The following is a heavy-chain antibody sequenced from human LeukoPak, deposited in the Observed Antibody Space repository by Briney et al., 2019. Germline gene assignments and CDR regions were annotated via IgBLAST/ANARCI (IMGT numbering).Heavy chain of an antibody. CDR1: GFTFSSYG. V-gene: IGHV3-33*01. Sequence: GRSLRLSCAASGFTFSSYGMPWVRQAPGKGLEWVAVIWYDGSNKYYADSVKGRFTISRDNSKNTLYLQMNSLRAEDTAVYYCARDASSADLDYWGQGTLVTVSS. CDR3: ARDASSADLDY. D-gene: IGHD6-19*01. J-gene: IGHJ4*02. CDR2: IWYDGSNK.